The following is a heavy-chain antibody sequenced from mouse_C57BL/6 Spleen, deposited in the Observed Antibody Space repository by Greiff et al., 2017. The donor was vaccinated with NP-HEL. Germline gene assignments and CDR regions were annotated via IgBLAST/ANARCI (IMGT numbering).Heavy chain of an antibody. V-gene: IGHV1-54*01. CDR1: GYAFTNYL. CDR2: INPGSGGT. Sequence: QVQLQQSGAELVRPGTSVKVSCKASGYAFTNYLIEWVKQRPGQGLEWIGVINPGSGGTNYNEKFKGKATLTADKSSSTAYMQLSSLTSEDSAVYFCARSNWAYGYYAMDYWGQGTSVTVSS. D-gene: IGHD1-1*02. CDR3: ARSNWAYGYYAMDY. J-gene: IGHJ4*01.